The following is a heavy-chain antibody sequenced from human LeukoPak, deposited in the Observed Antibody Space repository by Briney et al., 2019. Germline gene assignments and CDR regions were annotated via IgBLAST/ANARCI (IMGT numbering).Heavy chain of an antibody. D-gene: IGHD2-21*02. CDR3: ARDGGDPGDY. V-gene: IGHV4-39*07. CDR2: IYYSGST. J-gene: IGHJ4*02. CDR1: GGSISSSSYY. Sequence: SETLSLTCTVSGGSISSSSYYWGWIRQPPGKGLEWIGSIYYSGSTHYNPSLKSRVTISVDTSKNQFSLKLSSVTAADTAVYYCARDGGDPGDYWGQGTLVTVSS.